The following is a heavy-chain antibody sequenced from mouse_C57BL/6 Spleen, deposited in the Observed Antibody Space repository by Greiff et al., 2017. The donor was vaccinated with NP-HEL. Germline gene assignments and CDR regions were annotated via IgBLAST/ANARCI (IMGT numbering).Heavy chain of an antibody. V-gene: IGHV1-54*01. CDR3: ARSNWDRGYFDV. CDR1: GYAFTNYL. D-gene: IGHD4-1*01. CDR2: INPGSGGT. Sequence: QVQLQQSGAELVRPRTSVKVSCKASGYAFTNYLIEWVKQRPGQGLEWIGVINPGSGGTNYNEKFKGKATLTADKSSSTAYMQLSSLTSEDSAVYFCARSNWDRGYFDVWGTGTTVTVSS. J-gene: IGHJ1*03.